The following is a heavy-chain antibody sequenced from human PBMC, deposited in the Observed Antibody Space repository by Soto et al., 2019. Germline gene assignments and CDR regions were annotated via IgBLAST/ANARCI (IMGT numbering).Heavy chain of an antibody. CDR3: ARASPPFDY. J-gene: IGHJ4*02. Sequence: GASVKVSCKASGDTFTGNAFHWVRQAPGQRLEWMGWINAGNGNTKYSQKFQGRVTITRDTSASTAYMELNSLRAEDTAVYYCARASPPFDYWGQGTLVTVS. V-gene: IGHV1-3*01. CDR2: INAGNGNT. CDR1: GDTFTGNA.